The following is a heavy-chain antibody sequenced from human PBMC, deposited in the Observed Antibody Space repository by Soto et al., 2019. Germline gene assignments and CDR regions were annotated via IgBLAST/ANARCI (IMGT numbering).Heavy chain of an antibody. D-gene: IGHD1-26*01. CDR2: ISYDGSKK. CDR1: GFTFNTYG. Sequence: QVQLVESGGGVVQPGRSLRLSCAASGFTFNTYGMHWVRQAPGKGLEWVEVISYDGSKKYYADSVKGRFTISRDNSKTTMYQQKNSLRAEDTAVYYCAKEGWEQNDAFDIWGQGTMVTVSS. CDR3: AKEGWEQNDAFDI. V-gene: IGHV3-30*18. J-gene: IGHJ3*02.